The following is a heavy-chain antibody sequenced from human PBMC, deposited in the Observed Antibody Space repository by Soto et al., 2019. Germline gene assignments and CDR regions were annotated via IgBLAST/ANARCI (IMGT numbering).Heavy chain of an antibody. J-gene: IGHJ4*02. Sequence: ASVKVSCKASGYTFTGYYMHWVRQAPGQGLEWMGWINPNSGGTNYAQKFQGRVTMTRDTSISTAYMELSRLRSDDTAVYYCARGGPAYDFWSGYRTSFDYWGQGTLVTVSS. D-gene: IGHD3-3*01. CDR1: GYTFTGYY. CDR2: INPNSGGT. V-gene: IGHV1-2*02. CDR3: ARGGPAYDFWSGYRTSFDY.